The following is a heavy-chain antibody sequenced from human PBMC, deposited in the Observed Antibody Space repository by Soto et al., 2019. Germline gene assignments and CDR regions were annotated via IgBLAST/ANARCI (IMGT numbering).Heavy chain of an antibody. D-gene: IGHD6-13*01. CDR2: IIPIFGTA. CDR1: GGTFSSYA. J-gene: IGHJ6*02. CDR3: ARGRIAAVRMDV. V-gene: IGHV1-69*13. Sequence: ASVKVSCKASGGTFSSYAISWVRQAPGQGLEWMGGIIPIFGTANYAQKFQGRVTITADESTSTAYMELSSLRSEDTAVYYCARGRIAAVRMDVWGQGTTVTVSS.